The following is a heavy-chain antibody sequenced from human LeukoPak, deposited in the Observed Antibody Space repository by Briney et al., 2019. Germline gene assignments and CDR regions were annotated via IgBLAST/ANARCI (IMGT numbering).Heavy chain of an antibody. V-gene: IGHV5-51*01. Sequence: GESLKISCKGSGYSFTNYWIGWVRQMPGKGLEWRGFIYPGDSDTRYSPSFQGQVSISADKSISTAYLQWSSLKASDTAIYYCARRAGTADYFEYWGQGTLVTVSS. CDR1: GYSFTNYW. J-gene: IGHJ4*02. CDR3: ARRAGTADYFEY. D-gene: IGHD6-13*01. CDR2: IYPGDSDT.